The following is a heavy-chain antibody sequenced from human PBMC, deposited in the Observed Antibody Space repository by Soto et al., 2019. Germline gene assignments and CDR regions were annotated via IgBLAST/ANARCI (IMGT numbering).Heavy chain of an antibody. Sequence: ASVKVSCKASGYTFTSYGISWVRQAPGQGIDWMGWISAYNGNTNYAQKLQGRVTMTTDTSTRTAYMELRSLRSHDTAVYYCSRPSREWDISSSLGFRNWFDPWGQGTLVTVSS. CDR3: SRPSREWDISSSLGFRNWFDP. CDR1: GYTFTSYG. J-gene: IGHJ5*02. V-gene: IGHV1-18*01. CDR2: ISAYNGNT. D-gene: IGHD6-6*01.